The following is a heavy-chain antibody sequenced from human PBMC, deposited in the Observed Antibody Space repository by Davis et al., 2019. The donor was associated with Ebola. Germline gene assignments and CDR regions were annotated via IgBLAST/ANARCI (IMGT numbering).Heavy chain of an antibody. D-gene: IGHD4-17*01. CDR1: GYTFTTYD. V-gene: IGHV1-8*01. CDR3: TRGIARRRYGSWFDP. CDR2: LNPKSGNT. J-gene: IGHJ5*02. Sequence: ASVKVSCKASGYTFTTYDINGARQATRQGLDWMGWLNPKSGNTGDAQNFKGRVTMTRDTSITTAYMELSSLSSDDTAVYYCTRGIARRRYGSWFDPWGQGTPVTVSS.